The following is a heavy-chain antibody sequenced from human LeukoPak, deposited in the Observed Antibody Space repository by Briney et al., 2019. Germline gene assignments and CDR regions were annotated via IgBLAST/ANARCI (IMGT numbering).Heavy chain of an antibody. J-gene: IGHJ5*01. CDR1: GFTFCSYW. Sequence: GGSLSLSCAASGFTFCSYWMHWARQARGKGLVWVARNNCDRRSTSYADCVKGRVTSSRDNAKNTLYLQMNSLRAGDTAVDYCSRGFDPWGQGTPVTVSS. V-gene: IGHV3-74*01. CDR2: NNCDRRST. CDR3: SRGFDP.